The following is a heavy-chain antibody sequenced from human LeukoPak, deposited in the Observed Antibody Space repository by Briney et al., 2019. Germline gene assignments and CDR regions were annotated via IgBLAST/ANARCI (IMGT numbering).Heavy chain of an antibody. D-gene: IGHD6-13*01. CDR2: TYYSGST. CDR3: ARQSGMKATYYFDY. V-gene: IGHV4-39*01. J-gene: IGHJ4*02. CDR1: GGSISSSSYY. Sequence: KPSETLSLTCTVSGGSISSSSYYWGWIRQPPGKGLEWIGSTYYSGSTYYNPSLKSRVTISVDTSKNQFSLKLSSVTAADTAVYYCARQSGMKATYYFDYWGQGTLVTVSS.